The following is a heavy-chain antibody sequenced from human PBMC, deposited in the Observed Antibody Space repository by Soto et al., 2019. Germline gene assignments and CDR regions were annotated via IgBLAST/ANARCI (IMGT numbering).Heavy chain of an antibody. J-gene: IGHJ6*02. CDR3: EGQRDYFGMDV. Sequence: PSETLSLTCTVSGGSISNSDYYWSWIRQPPGKGLEWIGSIYYTGSTYYNPSLKSRVTISVDTSKNQFSLKLSSVTAADTAVYYCEGQRDYFGMDVWGQGTTVTVSS. V-gene: IGHV4-39*01. CDR2: IYYTGST. CDR1: GGSISNSDYY.